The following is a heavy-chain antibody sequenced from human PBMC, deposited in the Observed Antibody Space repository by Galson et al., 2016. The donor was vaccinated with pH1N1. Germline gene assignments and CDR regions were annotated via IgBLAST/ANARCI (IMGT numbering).Heavy chain of an antibody. CDR1: GFTFSSFW. D-gene: IGHD7-27*01. J-gene: IGHJ4*02. V-gene: IGHV3-74*01. CDR3: ARVRLNMPGDPTGYFDF. CDR2: ISPDGSSM. Sequence: SLRLSCAASGFTFSSFWMHWVRQVPGEGLVWVSRISPDGSSMSYTDSVKGRFTISRDNDRSTLYLQMDSLRADDTALYYCARVRLNMPGDPTGYFDFWGQGALVTVPS.